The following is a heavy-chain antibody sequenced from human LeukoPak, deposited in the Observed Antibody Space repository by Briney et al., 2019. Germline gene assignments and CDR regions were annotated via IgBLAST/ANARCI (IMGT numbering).Heavy chain of an antibody. V-gene: IGHV4-39*01. J-gene: IGHJ3*02. CDR1: GGSISSSTYY. CDR3: ARLYYDFWSGYPDAFDI. D-gene: IGHD3-3*01. Sequence: SETLSLTCTVSGGSISSSTYYWGWIRQPLGKGLEWIGSIYYSGSTYYNPSLKSRVTISVDTSKNQFSLKLSSVTAADTAVYYCARLYYDFWSGYPDAFDIWGQGTMVTVSS. CDR2: IYYSGST.